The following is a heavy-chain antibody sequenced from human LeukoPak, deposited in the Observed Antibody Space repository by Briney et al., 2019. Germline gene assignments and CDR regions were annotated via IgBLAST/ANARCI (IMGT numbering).Heavy chain of an antibody. Sequence: PSETLSLTCTVSGGSISSYYWSWIRQPPGKGLEWIGYIYYSGSTNYNPSLKSRVTISVDTSKNQFSLKLSSVTAADTAVYYCARASGYCSSTSCYTGYNWFDPWGQGTLVTVSS. CDR3: ARASGYCSSTSCYTGYNWFDP. CDR2: IYYSGST. V-gene: IGHV4-59*08. D-gene: IGHD2-2*02. CDR1: GGSISSYY. J-gene: IGHJ5*02.